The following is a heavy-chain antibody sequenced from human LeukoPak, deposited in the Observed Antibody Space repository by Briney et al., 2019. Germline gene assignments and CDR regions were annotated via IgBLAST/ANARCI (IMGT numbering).Heavy chain of an antibody. V-gene: IGHV3-7*01. Sequence: GGSLRLSCAASGFTFNYYWLTWVRKAPGKGLEWVANIQQDGSEKYYVDSVKGRFIISRDNAKNSLYLQMNSLRAEDTAVYYCARVRKLRTRGVMDPLDYWGQGTLVTVSS. CDR3: ARVRKLRTRGVMDPLDY. D-gene: IGHD3-10*01. J-gene: IGHJ4*02. CDR1: GFTFNYYW. CDR2: IQQDGSEK.